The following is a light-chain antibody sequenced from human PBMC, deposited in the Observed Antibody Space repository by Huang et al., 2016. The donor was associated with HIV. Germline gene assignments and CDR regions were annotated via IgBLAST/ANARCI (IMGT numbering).Light chain of an antibody. J-gene: IGKJ4*01. CDR2: WAS. V-gene: IGKV4-1*01. CDR3: QQYSSIPLT. CDR1: QVVLSGSRNKNH. Sequence: IVMTQFPASLTVSLGERATLYCKSSQVVLSGSRNKNHLAWYQQKAGQTPKMLIYWASTRDSGVPERCSGSGSGTDFALTISSLQAEDVAVYYCQQYSSIPLTFGGGTKVEIK.